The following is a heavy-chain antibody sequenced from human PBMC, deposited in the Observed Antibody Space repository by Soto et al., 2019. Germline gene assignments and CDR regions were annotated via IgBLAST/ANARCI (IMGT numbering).Heavy chain of an antibody. CDR2: IYHSGST. J-gene: IGHJ4*02. V-gene: IGHV4-4*02. D-gene: IGHD3-22*01. CDR1: GGSISSSNW. Sequence: PSETLSLTCAVSGGSISSSNWWSWVRQPPGKGLEWIGEIYHSGSTNYNPSLKSRVTISVDKSKNQFSLKLSSVTAADTAVYYCAGARFDKGDYYDSSGHYRVFDYWGQGTLVTVSS. CDR3: AGARFDKGDYYDSSGHYRVFDY.